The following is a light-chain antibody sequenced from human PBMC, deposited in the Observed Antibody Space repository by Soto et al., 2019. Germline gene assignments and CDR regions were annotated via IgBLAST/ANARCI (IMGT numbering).Light chain of an antibody. Sequence: EIVRTQSPATLAVSPGERATLSCRASQSVNSKLAWYQQKPGQAPRLLIHDASTSATGIPVRFSGSGSGTEFTLTISSLQSEDFSVYYCQQYNNWPLGFGGGTKVEIK. CDR3: QQYNNWPLG. CDR1: QSVNSK. CDR2: DAS. V-gene: IGKV3-15*01. J-gene: IGKJ4*01.